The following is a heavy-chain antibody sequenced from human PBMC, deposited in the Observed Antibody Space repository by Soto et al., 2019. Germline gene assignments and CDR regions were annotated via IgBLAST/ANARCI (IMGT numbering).Heavy chain of an antibody. CDR2: IYYSGST. Sequence: SETLSLTCTVSGGSISSSSYYWGWIRQPPGKGLEWIGSIYYSGSTYYNPPLKSRVTISVDTSKNQFSLKLSSVTAADTAVYYCARTYGDYGGGWFDPWGQGTLVTVSS. CDR1: GGSISSSSYY. V-gene: IGHV4-39*01. CDR3: ARTYGDYGGGWFDP. J-gene: IGHJ5*02. D-gene: IGHD4-17*01.